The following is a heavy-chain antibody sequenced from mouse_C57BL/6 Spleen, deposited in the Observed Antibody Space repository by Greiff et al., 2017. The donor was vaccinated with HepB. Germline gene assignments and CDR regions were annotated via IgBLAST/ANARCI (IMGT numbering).Heavy chain of an antibody. V-gene: IGHV2-9-1*01. D-gene: IGHD1-1*01. CDR3: ARIGSGPYYYAMDY. Sequence: VHLVESGPGLVAPSQSLSITCTVSGFSLTSYAISWVRQPPGKGLEWLGVIWTGRGTNYNSALKSRLSISKDNSKSQVFLKMNRLQTDDTARYYCARIGSGPYYYAMDYWGQGTSVTVSS. J-gene: IGHJ4*01. CDR2: IWTGRGT. CDR1: GFSLTSYA.